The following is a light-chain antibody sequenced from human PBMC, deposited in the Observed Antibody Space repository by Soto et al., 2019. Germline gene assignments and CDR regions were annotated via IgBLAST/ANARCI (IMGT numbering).Light chain of an antibody. CDR3: QQYGSSLLT. CDR2: GAS. CDR1: QSVSSSY. Sequence: ENVLTQSPGTLSLSPGERATLSCRASQSVSSSYLAWYQQKPGQAPRLLIYGASSRATGIPDRFSGSGSGADFTLTISRLEPEDFAVYYCQQYGSSLLTFGGGTKV. J-gene: IGKJ4*01. V-gene: IGKV3-20*01.